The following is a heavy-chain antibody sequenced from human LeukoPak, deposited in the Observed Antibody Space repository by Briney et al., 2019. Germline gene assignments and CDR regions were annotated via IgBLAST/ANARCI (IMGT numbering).Heavy chain of an antibody. CDR1: EFTFSNAW. Sequence: GGSLRLSCAASEFTFSNAWMSWVRQAPGKGLEWVANINQGGSVRYYVDSVKGRFTISRDDAKNSLYVQMNSLRDEDTAVYYCARVGYSGWNLEYWGQGTLVTVSS. V-gene: IGHV3-7*01. J-gene: IGHJ4*02. CDR2: INQGGSVR. CDR3: ARVGYSGWNLEY. D-gene: IGHD5-12*01.